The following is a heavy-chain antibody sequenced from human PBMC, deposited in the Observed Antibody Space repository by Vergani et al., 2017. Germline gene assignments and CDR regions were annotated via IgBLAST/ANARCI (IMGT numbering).Heavy chain of an antibody. J-gene: IGHJ5*02. CDR1: GGTFSSYA. Sequence: QVQLVQSGAEVKKPGSSVKVSCKASGGTFSSYAISWVRQAPGQGLEWMGRIIPIFGTANYAQKFQGRVTITADESTSTAYMELSSLRSEDTAVYYCARDLGMSPRDQLLTRRWFDPWGQGTLVTVSS. D-gene: IGHD2-2*01. CDR3: ARDLGMSPRDQLLTRRWFDP. CDR2: IIPIFGTA. V-gene: IGHV1-69*18.